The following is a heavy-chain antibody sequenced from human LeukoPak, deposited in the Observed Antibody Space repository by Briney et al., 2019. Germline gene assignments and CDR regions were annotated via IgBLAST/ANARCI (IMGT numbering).Heavy chain of an antibody. Sequence: GASVKVSCKASGYTFTSYGISWVRQAPGQGLEWMGWISAYNGNTNYAQKLQGRVTMTTDTSTSTAYMELRSLRSDDTAVYYCARGFGPPYSSNLYGMDVWGQGTTVTVSS. CDR2: ISAYNGNT. CDR1: GYTFTSYG. CDR3: ARGFGPPYSSNLYGMDV. V-gene: IGHV1-18*01. J-gene: IGHJ6*02. D-gene: IGHD6-13*01.